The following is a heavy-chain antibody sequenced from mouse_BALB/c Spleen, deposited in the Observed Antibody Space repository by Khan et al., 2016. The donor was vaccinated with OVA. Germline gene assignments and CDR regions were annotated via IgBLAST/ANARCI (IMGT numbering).Heavy chain of an antibody. CDR3: ARTARIKY. J-gene: IGHJ2*01. CDR2: ISYSGST. V-gene: IGHV3-2*02. Sequence: EVQLQESGPGLVKPSQSLSLTCTVTGYSITSGYGWNWIRQFPGNKLEWMGYISYSGSTNYNPSPKSRISITRDTTKNQFFLQLNSVTTEDTATYYCARTARIKYWGQGTTLTVSS. CDR1: GYSITSGYG. D-gene: IGHD1-2*01.